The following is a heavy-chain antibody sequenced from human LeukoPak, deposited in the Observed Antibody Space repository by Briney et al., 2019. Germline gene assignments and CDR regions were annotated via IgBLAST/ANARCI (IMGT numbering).Heavy chain of an antibody. CDR3: AKDMTSIAAARGGMDV. D-gene: IGHD6-13*01. J-gene: IGHJ6*02. Sequence: GGSLRLSCAASGFTFDDYAMHWVRQAPGKGLEWVSGISWNSGSIGYADSVKGRFTISRDNAKNSLYLQMNSLRAEDTALYYCAKDMTSIAAARGGMDVWGQGTTVTVSS. CDR2: ISWNSGSI. CDR1: GFTFDDYA. V-gene: IGHV3-9*01.